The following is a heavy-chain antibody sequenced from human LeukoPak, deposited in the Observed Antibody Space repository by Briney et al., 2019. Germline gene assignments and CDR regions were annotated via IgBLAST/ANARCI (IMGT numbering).Heavy chain of an antibody. CDR3: ARTCSSTSCHDAFDI. V-gene: IGHV1-69*01. CDR1: GGTFSSYA. CDR2: IIPIFGTA. J-gene: IGHJ3*02. Sequence: ASVKVSCKASGGTFSSYAISCVRQAPGQGLEWMRGIIPIFGTANYAQKFQGRVTITADESTSTAYMELSSLRSEETAVYYCARTCSSTSCHDAFDIWGQGTMVTVSS. D-gene: IGHD2-2*01.